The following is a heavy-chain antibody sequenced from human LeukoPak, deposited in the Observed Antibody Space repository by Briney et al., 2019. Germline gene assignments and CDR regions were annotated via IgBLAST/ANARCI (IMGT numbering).Heavy chain of an antibody. J-gene: IGHJ6*03. V-gene: IGHV1-2*02. CDR1: GYTFTGYY. CDR3: ARVRRDGYKVGTYYYMDV. Sequence: ASVKVSCKASGYTFTGYYMHWVRQAPGQGLEWMGWINPNSGGTNYAQKFQGRVTMTRDTSISTAYMELSRLRSDDTAVYYCARVRRDGYKVGTYYYMDVWGKGTTVTISS. CDR2: INPNSGGT. D-gene: IGHD5-24*01.